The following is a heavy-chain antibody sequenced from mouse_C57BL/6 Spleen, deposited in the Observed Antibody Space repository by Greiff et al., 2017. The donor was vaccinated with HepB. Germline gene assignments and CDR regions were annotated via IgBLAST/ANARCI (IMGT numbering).Heavy chain of an antibody. J-gene: IGHJ1*03. D-gene: IGHD1-1*01. Sequence: VQLQQSGPELVKPGASVKISCKASGYAFSSSWMNWVKQRPGKGLEWIGRIYPGDGDTNYNGKFKGKATLTADKSSSTAYMQLSSLTSEDSAVYFCAREWSMYYDGSSYGYFDVWGTGTTVTVSS. V-gene: IGHV1-82*01. CDR2: IYPGDGDT. CDR3: AREWSMYYDGSSYGYFDV. CDR1: GYAFSSSW.